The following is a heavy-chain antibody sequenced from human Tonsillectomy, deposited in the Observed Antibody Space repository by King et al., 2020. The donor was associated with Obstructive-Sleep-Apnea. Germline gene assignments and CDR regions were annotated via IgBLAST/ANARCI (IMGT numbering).Heavy chain of an antibody. CDR1: GFTFSDHY. V-gene: IGHV3-72*01. J-gene: IGHJ4*02. Sequence: VQLVESGGGLVQPGGSLSLSCAVSGFTFSDHYMDWVRQAPGKGLEWVGRTGNKANSYTTEYAASVKGRFTISRDDSKKSLYLQMNSLKTEDTAVYYCARGSGDSSGYFAGDFDYWGQGTLVTVSS. CDR2: TGNKANSYTT. D-gene: IGHD3-22*01. CDR3: ARGSGDSSGYFAGDFDY.